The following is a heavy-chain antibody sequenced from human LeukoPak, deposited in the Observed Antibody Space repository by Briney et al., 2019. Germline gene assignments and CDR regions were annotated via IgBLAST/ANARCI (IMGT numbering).Heavy chain of an antibody. CDR3: ARALTFPDFYYYMDV. D-gene: IGHD2/OR15-2a*01. J-gene: IGHJ6*03. CDR1: GGSFSVYQ. CDR2: INPSGRT. V-gene: IGHV4-34*01. Sequence: PSETLSLSCAVYGGSFSVYQWTWVRQSPGMGLEWIGEINPSGRTNYNPSLKSRVIISVDTSKNQFSLRLSSGTAADTAIYYCARALTFPDFYYYMDVWGEGTTVTVSS.